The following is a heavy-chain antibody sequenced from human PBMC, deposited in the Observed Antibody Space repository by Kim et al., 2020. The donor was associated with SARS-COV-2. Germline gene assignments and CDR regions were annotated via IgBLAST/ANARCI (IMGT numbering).Heavy chain of an antibody. D-gene: IGHD4-17*01. Sequence: GGSLRLSCAASGFTFDDYAMHWVRQAPGKGLEWVSTISWNSGNIGYADSVKGRFTISRDNAKNSLYLQMNSLRGEDTALYYCAKARGTTVTSPFDYWGQGTLVTVSS. J-gene: IGHJ4*02. CDR2: ISWNSGNI. CDR1: GFTFDDYA. CDR3: AKARGTTVTSPFDY. V-gene: IGHV3-9*01.